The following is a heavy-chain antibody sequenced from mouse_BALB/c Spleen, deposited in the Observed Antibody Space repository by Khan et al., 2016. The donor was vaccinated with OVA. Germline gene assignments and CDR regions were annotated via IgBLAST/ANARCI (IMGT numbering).Heavy chain of an antibody. D-gene: IGHD2-3*01. CDR2: INTNTGEP. J-gene: IGHJ4*01. CDR1: GYTFTNYG. CDR3: ARSRWLLPAMDY. Sequence: VQLQESGPELKKPGETVKISCKASGYTFTNYGMNWVKQAPGKGLKWMGWINTNTGEPTYAEEFKGRFAFSLETSASTAYLLINNLKNDDTATYFCARSRWLLPAMDYWGQGTSVTVSS. V-gene: IGHV9-3*02.